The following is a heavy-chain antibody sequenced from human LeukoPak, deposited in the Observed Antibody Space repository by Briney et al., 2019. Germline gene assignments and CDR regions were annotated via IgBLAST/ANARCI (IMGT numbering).Heavy chain of an antibody. D-gene: IGHD2-15*01. CDR3: AKVPPQRCPGDTCYPIFEY. J-gene: IGHJ4*02. V-gene: IGHV4-59*01. CDR1: GDSISSSY. Sequence: SDTLSLTGTVSGDSISSSYWSWIRHSPGKGLEWIGYIRYTAVTNYKPSFKSRVTRSLDTSKNQSFLHLNSVTTAETAIYYCAKVPPQRCPGDTCYPIFEYWGQGTLVTVSS. CDR2: IRYTAVT.